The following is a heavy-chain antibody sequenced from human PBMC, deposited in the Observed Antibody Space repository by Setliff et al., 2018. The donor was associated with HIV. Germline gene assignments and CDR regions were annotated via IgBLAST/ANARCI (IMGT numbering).Heavy chain of an antibody. Sequence: PSETLSLTCTVSGGSITSYYWSWIRQPAGKGLEWFGRIYISGSTNYNPSFESRVTMSIDTSKNQSSLKLSSVTAADTAVYYCARGGGTGSFDYWGQGTLVTVSS. CDR3: ARGGGTGSFDY. D-gene: IGHD3-16*01. CDR2: IYISGST. V-gene: IGHV4-4*07. J-gene: IGHJ4*02. CDR1: GGSITSYY.